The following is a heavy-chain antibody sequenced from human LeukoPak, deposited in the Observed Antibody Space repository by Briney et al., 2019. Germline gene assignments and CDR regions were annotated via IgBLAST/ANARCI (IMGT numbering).Heavy chain of an antibody. V-gene: IGHV3-64*01. CDR2: IGSNGDST. CDR3: ARGRRWRGYYYYGMDV. Sequence: GGSLRLSCAASGFTFSSYAMHWVRQAPGKGLEYVSAIGSNGDSTYYANSVKGRFTISRDNSKNTLYLQVGSLRAEDMAVYYCARGRRWRGYYYYGMDVWGQGTTVTVSS. J-gene: IGHJ6*02. CDR1: GFTFSSYA. D-gene: IGHD3-3*01.